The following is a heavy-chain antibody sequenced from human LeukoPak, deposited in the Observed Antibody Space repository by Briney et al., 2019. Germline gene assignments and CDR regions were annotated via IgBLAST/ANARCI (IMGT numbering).Heavy chain of an antibody. CDR2: INPSSGVT. Sequence: ASVTVSCKASGYTFTSYYVHWVRQAPGQGLEWMGIINPSSGVTNYAQKFQGRVTMTRDTSTSTVYMELSSQTSGDTAVYYCARATNFYYYYGMDVWGQGTTVTVSS. V-gene: IGHV1-46*01. CDR1: GYTFTSYY. D-gene: IGHD1-26*01. CDR3: ARATNFYYYYGMDV. J-gene: IGHJ6*02.